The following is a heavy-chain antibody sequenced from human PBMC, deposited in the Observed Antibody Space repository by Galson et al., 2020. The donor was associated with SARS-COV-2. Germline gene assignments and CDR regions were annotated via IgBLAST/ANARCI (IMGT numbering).Heavy chain of an antibody. V-gene: IGHV3-15*01. CDR3: TTTPGGITILGVVILGPDY. Sequence: GGSLRLSCAASGFTFSNAWMSWVRQAPGKGLEWVGRIKSKTDGGTKDYAAPVKCRFTISREDSKNTLYLQMNSLKTVDTAVYYCTTTPGGITILGVVILGPDYWGQGTLVTVSS. CDR1: GFTFSNAW. J-gene: IGHJ4*02. CDR2: IKSKTDGGTK. D-gene: IGHD3-3*01.